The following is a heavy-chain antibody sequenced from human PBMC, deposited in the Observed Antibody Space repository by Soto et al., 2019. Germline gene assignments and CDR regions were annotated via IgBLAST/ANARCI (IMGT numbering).Heavy chain of an antibody. CDR2: INAGNGNT. J-gene: IGHJ5*02. Sequence: ASVKVSCKASGYTFTSYAIHWVRQAPGQRLEWMGWINAGNGNTKYSQKFQGRVTITRDTSASTAYMELSSLRSEDTAIYYCARDPFYDFWSGSNWFDPWGQGTLVTVSS. CDR3: ARDPFYDFWSGSNWFDP. CDR1: GYTFTSYA. V-gene: IGHV1-3*01. D-gene: IGHD3-3*01.